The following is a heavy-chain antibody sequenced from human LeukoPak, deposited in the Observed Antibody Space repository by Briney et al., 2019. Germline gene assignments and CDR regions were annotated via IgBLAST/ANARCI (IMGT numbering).Heavy chain of an antibody. CDR3: ARGVAGSGWYQGDYFDY. J-gene: IGHJ4*02. V-gene: IGHV3-30*03. Sequence: PGGSLRLSCAASGFTFSDYGMHWVRQAPGKGLEWVAVISYDGSNKNYADSVKGRFTISRDNSKNTLYLQMNSLRAEDTAVYYCARGVAGSGWYQGDYFDYWGQGTLVTVSS. CDR1: GFTFSDYG. CDR2: ISYDGSNK. D-gene: IGHD6-19*01.